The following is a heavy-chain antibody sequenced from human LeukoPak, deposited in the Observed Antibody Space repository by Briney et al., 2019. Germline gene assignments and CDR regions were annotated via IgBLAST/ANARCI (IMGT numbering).Heavy chain of an antibody. J-gene: IGHJ3*02. CDR1: GGSFSGYY. CDR3: ARGLVQEAFDI. V-gene: IGHV4-34*01. CDR2: INHSGST. Sequence: SETLSLTCAVYGGSFSGYYWSWIRQPPGEGLEWIGEINHSGSTNYNPSLKSRVTISVDTSKNQFSLKLSSVTAADTAVYYCARGLVQEAFDIWGQGTMVTVSS. D-gene: IGHD1-1*01.